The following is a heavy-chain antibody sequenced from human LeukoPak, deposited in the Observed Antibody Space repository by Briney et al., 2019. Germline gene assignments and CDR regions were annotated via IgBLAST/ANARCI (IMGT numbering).Heavy chain of an antibody. CDR1: GGSISSYY. D-gene: IGHD6-13*01. J-gene: IGHJ4*02. V-gene: IGHV4-4*07. CDR2: IYTSGST. Sequence: SETLSLXCTVSGGSISSYYWSWIRQPAGRGLEWIGRIYTSGSTNYNPSLKSRVTMSVDTSKNQFSLKLSSVTAADTAVYYCARDRVAAAADYWGQGTLVTVSS. CDR3: ARDRVAAAADY.